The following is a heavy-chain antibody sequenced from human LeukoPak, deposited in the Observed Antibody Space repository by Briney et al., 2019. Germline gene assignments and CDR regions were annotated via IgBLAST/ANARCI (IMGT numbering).Heavy chain of an antibody. V-gene: IGHV1-18*01. Sequence: ASVKVSCKASGYTFTSYGISWVRQAPGQGLEWMGWISAYNGNTNYAQKLQGRVTMTTDTSTSTAYMELTRLRSDDTAVYYCARDKRSRYYDTSDFDAFDIWGQGTMVTVSS. CDR2: ISAYNGNT. J-gene: IGHJ3*02. CDR3: ARDKRSRYYDTSDFDAFDI. D-gene: IGHD3-22*01. CDR1: GYTFTSYG.